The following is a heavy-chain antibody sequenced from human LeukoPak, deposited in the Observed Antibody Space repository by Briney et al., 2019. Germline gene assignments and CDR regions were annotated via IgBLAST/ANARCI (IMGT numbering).Heavy chain of an antibody. CDR2: ISYDGSNK. Sequence: SGGSLRLSCAASGFTFSSYGMHWVRQAPGKGLEWVAVISYDGSNKYYADSVKGRFTTSRDNSKNTLYLQMNSLRAEDTAVYYCAKLATSGYPDYWGQGTLVTVSS. D-gene: IGHD3-22*01. CDR3: AKLATSGYPDY. V-gene: IGHV3-30*18. J-gene: IGHJ4*02. CDR1: GFTFSSYG.